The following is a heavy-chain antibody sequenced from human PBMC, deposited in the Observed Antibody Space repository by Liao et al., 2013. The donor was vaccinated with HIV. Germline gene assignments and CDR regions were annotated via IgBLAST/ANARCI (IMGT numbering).Heavy chain of an antibody. V-gene: IGHV4-4*07. CDR2: VHSSGSA. Sequence: QVQLQESGPGLVKPSETLSLTCSVSGGSINSYYWNWIRQPAGKGLEWIGRVHSSGSANYSPSLRSRATISVDTSKNQFSLKLTSVSAADTAVYYCASPLGGMGTYWGQGTLVTVSS. CDR1: GGSINSYY. CDR3: ASPLGGMGTY. J-gene: IGHJ4*02. D-gene: IGHD3-16*01.